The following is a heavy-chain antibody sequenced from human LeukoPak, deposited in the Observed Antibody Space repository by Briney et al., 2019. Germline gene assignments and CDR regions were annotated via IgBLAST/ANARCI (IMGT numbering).Heavy chain of an antibody. D-gene: IGHD6-19*01. CDR3: ARDIGSGWGNYFDY. J-gene: IGHJ4*02. CDR1: GYTFTSYG. Sequence: ASVTVSCTASGYTFTSYGISWVRQAPGQGLEWMGWISAYNGNTNYAQKLQGRVTITRDTSASTAYMELSSLRSEDTAVYYCARDIGSGWGNYFDYWGQGSLVTVSS. CDR2: ISAYNGNT. V-gene: IGHV1-18*01.